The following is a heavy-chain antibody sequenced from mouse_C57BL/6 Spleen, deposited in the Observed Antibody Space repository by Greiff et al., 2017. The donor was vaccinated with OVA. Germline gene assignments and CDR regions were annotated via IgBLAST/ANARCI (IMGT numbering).Heavy chain of an antibody. Sequence: VQLKQSGPELVKPGASVKISCKASGYTFTDYYMNWVKQSHGKSLEWIGDINPNNGGTSYNQKFKGKATLTVDKSSSTAYMELRSLTSEDSAVYYCARNYGSSYGGFFDYWGQGTTLTVSS. CDR3: ARNYGSSYGGFFDY. CDR2: INPNNGGT. D-gene: IGHD1-1*01. CDR1: GYTFTDYY. J-gene: IGHJ2*01. V-gene: IGHV1-26*01.